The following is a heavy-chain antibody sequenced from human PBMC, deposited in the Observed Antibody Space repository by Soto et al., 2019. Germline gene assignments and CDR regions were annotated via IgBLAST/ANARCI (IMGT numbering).Heavy chain of an antibody. CDR3: ARDLTPARIAAAGTTPGY. Sequence: GASVKVSCKASGGTFSSYTISWVRQAPGQGLEWMGRIIPILGIANYAQKFQGRVTITADKSTSTAYMELSSLRSEDTAVYYCARDLTPARIAAAGTTPGYWGQGTLVNVSS. D-gene: IGHD6-13*01. J-gene: IGHJ4*02. CDR1: GGTFSSYT. CDR2: IIPILGIA. V-gene: IGHV1-69*04.